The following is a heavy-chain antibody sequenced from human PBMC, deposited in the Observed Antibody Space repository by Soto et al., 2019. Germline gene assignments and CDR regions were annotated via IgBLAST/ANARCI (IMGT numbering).Heavy chain of an antibody. J-gene: IGHJ4*02. CDR3: ARQQAMDY. Sequence: QVQLVQSGAEVKKTVASVTVSCKASGYTFVNYEINWVRQATGQGLEWLGWMNPHSGDTFYAQNFQGRVTMTRNTSITTAYMELNSLKSEDTAVYYCARQQAMDYWGQGTLVTVSS. CDR2: MNPHSGDT. V-gene: IGHV1-8*01. CDR1: GYTFVNYE.